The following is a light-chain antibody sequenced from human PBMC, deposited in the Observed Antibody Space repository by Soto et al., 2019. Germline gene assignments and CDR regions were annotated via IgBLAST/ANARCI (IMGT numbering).Light chain of an antibody. CDR2: EVT. CDR1: SSDVGGYNF. J-gene: IGLJ1*01. V-gene: IGLV2-8*01. Sequence: QSVLTQPPSASGSPGQSITISCTGTSSDVGGYNFVSWYQQYPGKAPRLMISEVTRRPSGVPDRFSGSKSGNTASLTVSGLQAEDEADYYCSSYAGTTPFVFGTGTKLTVL. CDR3: SSYAGTTPFV.